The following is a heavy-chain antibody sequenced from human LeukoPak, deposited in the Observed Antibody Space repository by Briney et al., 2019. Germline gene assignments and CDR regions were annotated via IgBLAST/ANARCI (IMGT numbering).Heavy chain of an antibody. CDR1: GYTLTERS. Sequence: ASVKVSCKVSGYTLTERSMNWVRQAPGKRREWLGGFDPADGATIYAQELEGRVTMTLATSTDTAHVQVRSLRSEDTGVYYCATSRNHFDFDFWGQGALVTVSS. J-gene: IGHJ4*02. D-gene: IGHD1-14*01. CDR3: ATSRNHFDFDF. V-gene: IGHV1-24*01. CDR2: FDPADGAT.